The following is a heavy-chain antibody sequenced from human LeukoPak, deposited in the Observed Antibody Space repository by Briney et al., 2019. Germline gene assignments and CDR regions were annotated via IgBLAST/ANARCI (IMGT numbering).Heavy chain of an antibody. D-gene: IGHD2-15*01. CDR1: GYSISSGYY. V-gene: IGHV4-38-2*01. J-gene: IGHJ3*02. CDR3: ARILGAYCSGGSCPDAFDI. CDR2: IYHSGST. Sequence: SETLSLTCAVSGYSISSGYYWGRIRQPPGKGLEWIGNIYHSGSTYYNPSLKSRVTISVDTSKNQFSLKLSSVTAADTAVYYCARILGAYCSGGSCPDAFDIWGQGTMVTVSS.